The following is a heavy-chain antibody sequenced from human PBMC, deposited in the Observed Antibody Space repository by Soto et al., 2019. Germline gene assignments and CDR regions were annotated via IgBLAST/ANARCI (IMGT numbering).Heavy chain of an antibody. J-gene: IGHJ4*02. CDR3: ARATETNYDILTGYYRLPRPLDY. CDR1: GGSFSGYY. Sequence: SETLSLTCAVYGGSFSGYYWSWIRQPPGKGQEWIGEINHSGSTNYNPSLKSRVTISVDTSKNQFSLKLSSVTAADTAVYYCARATETNYDILTGYYRLPRPLDYWGQGTLVTVSS. CDR2: INHSGST. V-gene: IGHV4-34*01. D-gene: IGHD3-9*01.